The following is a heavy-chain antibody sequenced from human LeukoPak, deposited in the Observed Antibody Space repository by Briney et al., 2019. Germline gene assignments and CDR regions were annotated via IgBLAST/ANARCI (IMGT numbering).Heavy chain of an antibody. CDR1: GFTFSTFP. J-gene: IGHJ4*02. CDR3: AKLGISDGIDY. V-gene: IGHV3-64*04. Sequence: GGSLRLSCSASGFTFSTFPMHWVRQAPGKGLEYFSAISRNGDTTYYAHSVKGRFTISRDNSKNTLYLQMNNLRAEDTAVYYCAKLGISDGIDYWGQGTLVTVSS. D-gene: IGHD3-16*01. CDR2: ISRNGDTT.